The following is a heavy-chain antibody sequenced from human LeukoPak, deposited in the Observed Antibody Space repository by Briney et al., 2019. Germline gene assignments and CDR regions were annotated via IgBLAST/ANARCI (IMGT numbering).Heavy chain of an antibody. CDR3: GRDGGMGIAATGVDY. Sequence: SETLSLTCTVSSGSISSYYWIWLRQPAGKGREWIGRIYTSESTNYNPSLKSRVTISVDKSKNQFSLKLSPVTAADTAVYYCGRDGGMGIAATGVDYWGQGTLVTVSS. V-gene: IGHV4-4*07. D-gene: IGHD6-13*01. CDR2: IYTSEST. J-gene: IGHJ4*02. CDR1: SGSISSYY.